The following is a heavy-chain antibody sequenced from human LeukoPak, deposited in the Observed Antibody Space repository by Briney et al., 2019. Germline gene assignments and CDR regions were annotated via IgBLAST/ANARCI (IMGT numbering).Heavy chain of an antibody. CDR1: GEPISRYY. CDR3: ARSAPSVTSYYFAS. CDR2: FYTIGST. Sequence: PSDTLSLTCTVSGEPISRYYWSWIRQPAGKGLEWIRRFYTIGSTNCNPSLKSRVTMSLDTSKNQFSLTLNSVTAADTAVYYSARSAPSVTSYYFASWGQGNRATVSS. V-gene: IGHV4-4*07. J-gene: IGHJ4*02. D-gene: IGHD2-21*02.